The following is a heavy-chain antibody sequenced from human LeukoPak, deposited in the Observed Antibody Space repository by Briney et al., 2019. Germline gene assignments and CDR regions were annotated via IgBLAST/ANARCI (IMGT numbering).Heavy chain of an antibody. CDR3: ARNLMYCSSTTCYLEY. CDR2: MNPNNGYT. CDR1: GYTFTDYY. Sequence: GASVKVSCKASGYTFTDYYMHWVRQAPGQGLERMGLMNPNNGYTVYAQKFQGRVTMTRDTSISTAYLELSSLRSEDTAFYYCARNLMYCSSTTCYLEYWGQGTLVTVAS. J-gene: IGHJ4*02. D-gene: IGHD2-2*01. V-gene: IGHV1-8*02.